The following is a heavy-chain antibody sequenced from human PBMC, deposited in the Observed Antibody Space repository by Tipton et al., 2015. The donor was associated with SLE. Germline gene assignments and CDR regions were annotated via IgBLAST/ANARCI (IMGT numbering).Heavy chain of an antibody. Sequence: LRLSCTVSGDSISHHYWSWIRQPPGKGLEWIGFAHYSGSSSSNPSLKSRVSISVDASKNQFSLRLNSVTAADTAVYYCATGGAGDYHFEYWGRGTLVTVAS. CDR3: ATGGAGDYHFEY. V-gene: IGHV4-59*11. CDR2: AHYSGSS. D-gene: IGHD4-17*01. CDR1: GDSISHHY. J-gene: IGHJ4*02.